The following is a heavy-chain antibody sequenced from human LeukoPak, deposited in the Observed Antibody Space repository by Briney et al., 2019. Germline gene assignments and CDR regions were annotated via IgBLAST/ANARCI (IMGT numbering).Heavy chain of an antibody. J-gene: IGHJ5*02. D-gene: IGHD6-19*01. V-gene: IGHV3-30-3*01. CDR2: ISYDGSNK. CDR3: ARDKAVAGQVRYNWFDP. Sequence: GGSLRVSCAASGFTFSSYAMHWVRQAPGKGLEWVAVISYDGSNKYYADSVKGRFTISRDNSKNTLYQQMNSLRAEDTAVYYCARDKAVAGQVRYNWFDPWGQGTLVTVSS. CDR1: GFTFSSYA.